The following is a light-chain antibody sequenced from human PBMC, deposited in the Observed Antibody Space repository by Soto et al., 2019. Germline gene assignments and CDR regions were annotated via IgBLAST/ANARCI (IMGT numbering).Light chain of an antibody. J-gene: IGKJ1*01. CDR3: QQYGNSPRP. V-gene: IGKV3-20*01. CDR1: QTINRSF. CDR2: GAS. Sequence: EIVLTQSPGTLSLSPGERVSLSCRASQTINRSFLAWYQQKLGQAPRLLIYGASSRATGVPDRFSGSGSGTDFTLTISRLEPGDFAVYYCQQYGNSPRPFGQGTKVEIK.